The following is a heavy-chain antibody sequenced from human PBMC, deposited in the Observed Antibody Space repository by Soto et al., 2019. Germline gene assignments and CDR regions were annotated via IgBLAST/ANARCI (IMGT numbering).Heavy chain of an antibody. D-gene: IGHD3-3*01. CDR2: INAGNGNT. V-gene: IGHV1-3*01. CDR1: GDSFTSYA. Sequence: TSVKVSCEACGDSFTSYAMHWVRQAPGQRLEWMGWINAGNGNTKYSQKFQGRVTITRDTSASTAYMELSSLRSEDTAVYYCARDSPPITIFGVVNWFDPWGQGTLVTVSS. CDR3: ARDSPPITIFGVVNWFDP. J-gene: IGHJ5*02.